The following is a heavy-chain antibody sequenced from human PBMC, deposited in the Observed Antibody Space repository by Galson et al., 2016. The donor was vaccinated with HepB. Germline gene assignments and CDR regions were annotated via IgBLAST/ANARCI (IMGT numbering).Heavy chain of an antibody. CDR1: GFTFSRYW. CDR3: ARDYWYSYGRGYYYYAMDV. CDR2: IKQDGSEK. V-gene: IGHV3-7*01. J-gene: IGHJ6*02. Sequence: SLRLSCAASGFTFSRYWMSWVRQAPGKGLEWVANIKQDGSEKYYVDSVKGRFTVSRDNAKNPLNLHRNSLRAEDTAVYYCARDYWYSYGRGYYYYAMDVWGQGTTVTVSS. D-gene: IGHD5-18*01.